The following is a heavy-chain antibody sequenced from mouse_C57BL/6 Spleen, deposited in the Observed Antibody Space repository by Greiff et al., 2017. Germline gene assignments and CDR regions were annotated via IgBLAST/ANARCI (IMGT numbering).Heavy chain of an antibody. V-gene: IGHV14-1*01. CDR2: IDPEDGDT. J-gene: IGHJ1*03. CDR3: TTKKVANWYCDV. Sequence: VQLQQSGAELVRPGASVTLSCTASGFNIKDSYMHWVKQRPEQGLEWIGRIDPEDGDTEYAPTFQGKATMSADTSSHTAYLQLRSLTSEDTAVYYSTTKKVANWYCDVGGTGTTVTVSS. CDR1: GFNIKDSY. D-gene: IGHD1-1*01.